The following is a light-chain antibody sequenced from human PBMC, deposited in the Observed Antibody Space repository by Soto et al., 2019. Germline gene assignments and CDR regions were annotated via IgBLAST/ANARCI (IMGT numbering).Light chain of an antibody. CDR3: QQYNTSSRT. Sequence: DIQMTQSPSTLSASVGDRGTIPCRASQSISSWLAWYQQTQGKAPKILIYDASSLESGVPSRFRGSGSGTEFTLPISRLQPDDFETYYCQQYNTSSRTFGQGTKVDI. CDR2: DAS. V-gene: IGKV1-5*01. J-gene: IGKJ1*01. CDR1: QSISSW.